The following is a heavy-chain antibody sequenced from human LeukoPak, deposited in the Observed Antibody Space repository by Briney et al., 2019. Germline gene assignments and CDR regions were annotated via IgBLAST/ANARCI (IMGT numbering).Heavy chain of an antibody. V-gene: IGHV4-39*07. Sequence: SETLPLTCTVSGGSMRSSNFYWSWIRQSPGNGLEWIGGINHSGSTNYNPSLKSRVTISVDTSKNQFSLKLSSVTAADTAVYYCARDSGRHYDFWSGYYFLGSFDYWGQGTLVTVSS. D-gene: IGHD3-3*01. CDR2: INHSGST. CDR3: ARDSGRHYDFWSGYYFLGSFDY. J-gene: IGHJ4*02. CDR1: GGSMRSSNFY.